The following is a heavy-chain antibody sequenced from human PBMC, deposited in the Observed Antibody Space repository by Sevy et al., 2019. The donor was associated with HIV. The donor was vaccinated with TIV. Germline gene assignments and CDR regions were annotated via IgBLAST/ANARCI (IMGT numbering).Heavy chain of an antibody. Sequence: GGSLRLSCAASGFTFSSYSMNWVRQAPGKGLEWVSSISSSSSYLDYADSVKGRLTISSDNAKYSLYLQMNSLRAEDTDVYYCESRYDYYDFWSGYRHGMDVWGQGTTVTVSS. D-gene: IGHD3-3*01. J-gene: IGHJ6*02. CDR3: ESRYDYYDFWSGYRHGMDV. CDR2: ISSSSSYL. V-gene: IGHV3-21*01. CDR1: GFTFSSYS.